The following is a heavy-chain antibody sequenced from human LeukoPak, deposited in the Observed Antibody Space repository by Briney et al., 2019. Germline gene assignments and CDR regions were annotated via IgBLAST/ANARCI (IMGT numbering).Heavy chain of an antibody. CDR1: GFTFSSYG. CDR2: ISDSGGST. V-gene: IGHV3-23*01. D-gene: IGHD6-13*01. CDR3: AAAAGTTYYYYYMDV. J-gene: IGHJ6*03. Sequence: GGSLRLSCAASGFTFSSYGMSWVRQAPGEGLEWVSAISDSGGSTYYTDSVKGRFTISRDNSKNTLYLQMNSLRAEDTAVYYCAAAAGTTYYYYYMDVWGKGTTVTISS.